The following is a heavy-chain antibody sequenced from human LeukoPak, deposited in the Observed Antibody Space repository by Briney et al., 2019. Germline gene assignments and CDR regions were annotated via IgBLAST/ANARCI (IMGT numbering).Heavy chain of an antibody. J-gene: IGHJ3*02. CDR3: ARDPGDYYGSGSSDAFDI. D-gene: IGHD3-10*01. V-gene: IGHV3-33*01. Sequence: PGGSLRLSCAASGFTFSSYGMHWVRQAPGKGLEWVAVIWYDGSNKYYADSVKSRFTISRDNSKNTLYLQMNSLRAEDTAVYYCARDPGDYYGSGSSDAFDIWGQGTMVTVSS. CDR2: IWYDGSNK. CDR1: GFTFSSYG.